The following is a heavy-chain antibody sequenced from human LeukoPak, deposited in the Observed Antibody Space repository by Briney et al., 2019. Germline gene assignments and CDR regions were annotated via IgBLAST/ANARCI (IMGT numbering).Heavy chain of an antibody. CDR2: ISSSSSYI. D-gene: IGHD2-15*01. V-gene: IGHV3-21*01. CDR3: ARGHCSGGSCYDEDYYYYGMDV. Sequence: PGGSLRLSCAVSGFTFSSYSMNWVRQAPGKGLEWVSSISSSSSYIYYADSVKGRFTISRDNAKNSLYLQMNSLRAEDTAVYYCARGHCSGGSCYDEDYYYYGMDVWGQGTTVTVSS. CDR1: GFTFSSYS. J-gene: IGHJ6*02.